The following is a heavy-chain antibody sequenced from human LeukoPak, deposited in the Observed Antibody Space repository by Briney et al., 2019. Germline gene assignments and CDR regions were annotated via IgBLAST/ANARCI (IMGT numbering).Heavy chain of an antibody. V-gene: IGHV3-21*01. J-gene: IGHJ4*02. Sequence: PGGSLRLSCAASGFTFSSFTMTWVRQAPGKGLEWVSSINGNSFYIYYADSVKGRFTISRDNAKNSLYLQMNSLRAEDTAVYYCARDGGSGSYSYYFDFWGQGTLVTVSS. CDR2: INGNSFYI. D-gene: IGHD3-10*01. CDR1: GFTFSSFT. CDR3: ARDGGSGSYSYYFDF.